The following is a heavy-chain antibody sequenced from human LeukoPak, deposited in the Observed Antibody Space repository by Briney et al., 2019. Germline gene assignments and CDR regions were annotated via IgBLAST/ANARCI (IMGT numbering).Heavy chain of an antibody. CDR1: GYTFTSYY. CDR2: INPSGGST. D-gene: IGHD3-10*01. Sequence: GASVKVSCKASGYTFTSYYMHWVRQAPGQGLEWMGIINPSGGSTSYAQKFQGRVTMTRDTSTSTVYMELSSLRSEDTAVYYCARDYRAYITMVRGVMIGYWGQGTLVTVSS. J-gene: IGHJ4*02. CDR3: ARDYRAYITMVRGVMIGY. V-gene: IGHV1-46*01.